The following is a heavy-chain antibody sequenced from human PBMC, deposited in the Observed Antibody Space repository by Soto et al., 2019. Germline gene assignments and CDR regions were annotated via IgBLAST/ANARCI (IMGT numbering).Heavy chain of an antibody. V-gene: IGHV3-33*01. D-gene: IGHD3-3*01. Sequence: GGSLRLSCAASGFTFSSYGMHWVRQAPGKGLEWVAVIWYDGSNKYYADSVKGRFTISRDNSKNTLYLQMNSLRAEDTAVYYCARDYDFWSGNDYYGMDVWGQGTTVTVSS. CDR2: IWYDGSNK. CDR1: GFTFSSYG. J-gene: IGHJ6*02. CDR3: ARDYDFWSGNDYYGMDV.